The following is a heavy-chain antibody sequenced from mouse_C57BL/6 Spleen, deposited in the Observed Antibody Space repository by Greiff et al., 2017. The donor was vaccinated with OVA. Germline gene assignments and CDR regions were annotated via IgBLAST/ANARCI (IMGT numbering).Heavy chain of an antibody. Sequence: QVQLKQSGPELVRPGVSVKISCKGSGYTFTAYAMHWVKQSHAKSLEWIGVISTYYGDASYNQKFKEKATMTVDKSSSTAYMELGRLTSEDSAVYYCARGGYERYFDYWGQGTTRTVSS. CDR3: ARGGYERYFDY. CDR2: ISTYYGDA. CDR1: GYTFTAYA. V-gene: IGHV1-67*01. D-gene: IGHD2-2*01. J-gene: IGHJ2*01.